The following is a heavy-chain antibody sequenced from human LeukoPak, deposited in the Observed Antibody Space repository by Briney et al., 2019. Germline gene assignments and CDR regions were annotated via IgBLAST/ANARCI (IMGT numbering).Heavy chain of an antibody. CDR3: ACVENSSGYSLDY. CDR1: GFTFSRYT. Sequence: GRSLRLSCAASGFTFSRYTMHWVRRAPGKGLEWVAVISYDGSNKYYADSVKGRFTISRDNSKNTLYLQMNSLRAEDTAVYYCACVENSSGYSLDYWGQGTLVTVSS. D-gene: IGHD3-22*01. V-gene: IGHV3-30-3*01. J-gene: IGHJ4*02. CDR2: ISYDGSNK.